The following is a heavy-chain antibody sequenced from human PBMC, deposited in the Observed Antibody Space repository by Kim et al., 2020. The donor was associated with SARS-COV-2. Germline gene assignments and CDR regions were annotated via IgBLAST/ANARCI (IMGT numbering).Heavy chain of an antibody. Sequence: YYANSVKGQLTISRDKSKNTLYLQMDSLRVEDTAVYYCAQDPPQGSSYWRYWGQGTLVTVSS. V-gene: IGHV3-23*01. CDR3: AQDPPQGSSYWRY. D-gene: IGHD2-2*01. J-gene: IGHJ4*02.